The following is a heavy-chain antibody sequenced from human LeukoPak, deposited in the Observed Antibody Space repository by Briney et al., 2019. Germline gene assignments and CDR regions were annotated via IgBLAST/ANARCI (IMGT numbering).Heavy chain of an antibody. CDR1: GYTFTSYD. J-gene: IGHJ5*02. CDR2: MNPNSGNT. CDR3: AIYSGYRHQKSWFDP. Sequence: GASVKVSCKASGYTFTSYDINWVRQATGQGLEWMGWMNPNSGNTGYAQKFQGRVTMTRNTSISTAYMELSSLRSEDTAVYYCAIYSGYRHQKSWFDPWGQGTLVTVSS. V-gene: IGHV1-8*01. D-gene: IGHD5-12*01.